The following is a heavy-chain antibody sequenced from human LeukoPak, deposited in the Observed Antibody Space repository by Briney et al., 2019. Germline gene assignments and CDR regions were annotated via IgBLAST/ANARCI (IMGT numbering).Heavy chain of an antibody. D-gene: IGHD6-19*01. Sequence: PSETLSLTCTVSGGSISSSSYYWGWIRQPPGKGLEWIGSIYYSGSTYYNPSLKSRVTISVDTSKNQFSLKLSSVTAADTAVYYCARVVIAVALFDYWGQGTLVTVSS. J-gene: IGHJ4*02. V-gene: IGHV4-39*07. CDR2: IYYSGST. CDR3: ARVVIAVALFDY. CDR1: GGSISSSSYY.